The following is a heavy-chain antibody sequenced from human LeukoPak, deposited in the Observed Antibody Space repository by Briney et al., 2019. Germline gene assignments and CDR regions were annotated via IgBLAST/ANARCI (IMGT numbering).Heavy chain of an antibody. CDR3: ARELTD. D-gene: IGHD2-15*01. Sequence: SETLSLTCAVYGGSFSGYYWSWIRQPPGKGLEWIGEINHSGSTNYNPSLKSRVTISVDTSKNQFSLKLSSVTAADTAVYYRARELTDWGQGTLVTVSS. J-gene: IGHJ4*02. CDR1: GGSFSGYY. CDR2: INHSGST. V-gene: IGHV4-34*01.